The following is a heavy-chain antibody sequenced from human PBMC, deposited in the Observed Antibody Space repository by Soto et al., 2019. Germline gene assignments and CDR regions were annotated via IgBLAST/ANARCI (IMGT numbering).Heavy chain of an antibody. D-gene: IGHD6-13*01. Sequence: ASETLSLTCTVSGGSISSSRCHWGWIRQPPGKGLEWIARIKHSGTTFYNPSLKSRVTISVDTSKNQFALKLSSVTAAETAVYYCACGSSWYWFDPWGQGTLVTVSS. J-gene: IGHJ5*02. CDR1: GGSISSSRCH. CDR3: ACGSSWYWFDP. V-gene: IGHV4-39*06. CDR2: IKHSGTT.